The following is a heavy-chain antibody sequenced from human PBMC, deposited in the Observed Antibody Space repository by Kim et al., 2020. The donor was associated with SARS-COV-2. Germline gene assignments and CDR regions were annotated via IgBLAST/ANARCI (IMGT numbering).Heavy chain of an antibody. V-gene: IGHV4-39*02. D-gene: IGHD6-6*01. J-gene: IGHJ4*02. CDR1: GGSISSSSYY. CDR3: ARDDSYSSSWGFDY. Sequence: SETLSLTCTVSGGSISSSSYYWGWIRQPPGKGLEWIGSIYYSGSTYYNPSLKSRVTISVDTSKNQFSLKLSSVTAADTAVYYCARDDSYSSSWGFDYWGQGTLVTVSS. CDR2: IYYSGST.